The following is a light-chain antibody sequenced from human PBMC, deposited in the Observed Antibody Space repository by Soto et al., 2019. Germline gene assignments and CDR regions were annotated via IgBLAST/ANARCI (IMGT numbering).Light chain of an antibody. CDR3: LECGDSPWT. V-gene: IGKV3-20*01. CDR1: QSVNSDY. Sequence: EVVLTQSPGTLSLSPGERATLSCRARQSVNSDYLAWYQQKPGQAPRHLIYGASRRATGITDRFSGSGSETDFTLTISRLEADDSAVYYCLECGDSPWTFGQGTKVEIK. J-gene: IGKJ1*01. CDR2: GAS.